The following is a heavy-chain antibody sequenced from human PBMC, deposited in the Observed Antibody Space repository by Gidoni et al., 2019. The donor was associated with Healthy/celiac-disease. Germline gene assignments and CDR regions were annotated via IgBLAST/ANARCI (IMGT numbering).Heavy chain of an antibody. CDR3: AKGGRRFLEWLLTT. CDR2: SSWDGGST. Sequence: EVQLVESAGVVVQPGGSLRLSCAASGFTFDDYAMDCVRHAPGKGLEWVSISSWDGGSTYYADSVKGRFTISRDNSKNSLYLQMNSLRAEDTALYYCAKGGRRFLEWLLTTWGQGTLVTVSS. J-gene: IGHJ5*02. CDR1: GFTFDDYA. D-gene: IGHD3-3*01. V-gene: IGHV3-43D*04.